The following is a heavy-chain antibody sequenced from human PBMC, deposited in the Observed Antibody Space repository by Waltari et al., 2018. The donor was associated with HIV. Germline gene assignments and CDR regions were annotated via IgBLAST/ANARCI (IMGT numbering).Heavy chain of an antibody. D-gene: IGHD6-13*01. V-gene: IGHV1-8*02. CDR3: TGGLARRIAAACADV. CDR1: GYKFVNHD. CDR2: INPNTGDT. J-gene: IGHJ6*02. Sequence: EVRRPGAPVRVSRRIPGYKFVNHDITWVRQATGQGVEWMGCINPNTGDTQSLEKYWSRLTLIRDISTTTAYLDLASLTRDDTTAYYCTGGLARRIAAACADVWGQGTTVCVFS.